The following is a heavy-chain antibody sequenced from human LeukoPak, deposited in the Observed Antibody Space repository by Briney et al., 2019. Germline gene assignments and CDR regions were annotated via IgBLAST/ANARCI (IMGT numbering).Heavy chain of an antibody. V-gene: IGHV1-24*01. CDR2: FDPEDGET. J-gene: IGHJ4*02. CDR3: ATVEPAPYDFWSGYRDY. D-gene: IGHD3-3*01. Sequence: ASVKVSCKVSGYTLTELSMHWVRQAPGKGLEWMGGFDPEDGETIYAQKFQGRVTMTEDTSTDTAYMELSSLRSEDTAVYYCATVEPAPYDFWSGYRDYWGQGTLVTVSS. CDR1: GYTLTELS.